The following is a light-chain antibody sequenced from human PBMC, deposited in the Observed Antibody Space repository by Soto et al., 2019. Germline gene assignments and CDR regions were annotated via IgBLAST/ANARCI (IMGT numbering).Light chain of an antibody. CDR2: VNRDGSH. CDR1: SGHSSYA. V-gene: IGLV4-69*01. CDR3: QTWGTGLGV. Sequence: QPVLTQSPSASASLGASVKLTCTLSSGHSSYAIAWHQQQPEKGPRFLMKVNRDGSHFKGDGIPDRCSGSSAGAERYLTISSLQSEDEAAYYCQTWGTGLGVFGGVTKLTV. J-gene: IGLJ2*01.